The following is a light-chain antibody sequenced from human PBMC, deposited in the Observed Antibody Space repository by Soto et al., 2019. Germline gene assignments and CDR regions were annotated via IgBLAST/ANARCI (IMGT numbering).Light chain of an antibody. CDR2: GAS. V-gene: IGKV3-15*01. Sequence: EIVMTQSAATLSVSPGERATLSCRASQRVSSNLAWYQQKPGQAPRLLIYGASTRATGIPARFSDSGSGTKFTLTISSLQSEDFAIYYCQQYNNWPLTFGGGTKVDIK. CDR1: QRVSSN. CDR3: QQYNNWPLT. J-gene: IGKJ4*01.